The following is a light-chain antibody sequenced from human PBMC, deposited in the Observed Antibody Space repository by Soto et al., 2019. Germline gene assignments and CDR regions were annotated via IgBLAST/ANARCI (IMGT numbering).Light chain of an antibody. CDR3: QQYDNLPYT. V-gene: IGKV1-33*01. Sequence: DIPMTQSTSSLSASVGDRITITCQASQDIRKNLDWYQQKPRKPPKLLIYDASKLIRGVPSRYIGSGSGTDFTFTINSLQPEDFATYYCQQYDNLPYTFGQGTRLEIK. CDR1: QDIRKN. CDR2: DAS. J-gene: IGKJ2*01.